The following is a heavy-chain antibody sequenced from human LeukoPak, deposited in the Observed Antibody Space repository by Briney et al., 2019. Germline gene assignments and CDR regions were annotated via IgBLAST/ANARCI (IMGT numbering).Heavy chain of an antibody. V-gene: IGHV4-59*01. CDR1: GGSITNNY. CDR2: MYYSGST. CDR3: AREPYGSGTFDY. Sequence: PSETLSLTCTVSGGSITNNYWGWIRQPPGKGLEWFGYMYYSGSTNYNPSLKSRVTISVDTSKNQFSLKLSSVTAADTAEYYCAREPYGSGTFDYWGQGTLVTVSA. D-gene: IGHD3-10*01. J-gene: IGHJ4*02.